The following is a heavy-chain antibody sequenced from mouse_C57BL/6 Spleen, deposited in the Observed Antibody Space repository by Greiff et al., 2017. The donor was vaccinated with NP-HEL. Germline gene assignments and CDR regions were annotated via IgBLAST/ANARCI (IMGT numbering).Heavy chain of an antibody. J-gene: IGHJ4*01. D-gene: IGHD1-1*02. V-gene: IGHV1-54*01. CDR1: GYAFTNYL. CDR3: ARPTMVGAMDY. CDR2: INPGSGGT. Sequence: QVQLQQSGAELVRPGTSVKVSCKASGYAFTNYLIEWVKQRPGQGLEWIGVINPGSGGTNYNEKFKGKATLTADKSSSTAYMQLSSLTSEDSAVYFCARPTMVGAMDYWGQGTSVTVSS.